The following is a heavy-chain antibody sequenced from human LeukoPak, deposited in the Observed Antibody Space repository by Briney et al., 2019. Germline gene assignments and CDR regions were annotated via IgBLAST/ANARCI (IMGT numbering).Heavy chain of an antibody. CDR1: GYTFTGYY. CDR2: INPNSGGT. Sequence: ASVKVSCKASGYTFTGYYMHWVRQAPGQGLEWMGWINPNSGGTNYAQKFQGRVTMTRDTSISTAYMELSRLRSDDTAVYYCARDQADCYDSSGSDFDYWGQGTLVTVSS. J-gene: IGHJ4*02. D-gene: IGHD3-22*01. V-gene: IGHV1-2*02. CDR3: ARDQADCYDSSGSDFDY.